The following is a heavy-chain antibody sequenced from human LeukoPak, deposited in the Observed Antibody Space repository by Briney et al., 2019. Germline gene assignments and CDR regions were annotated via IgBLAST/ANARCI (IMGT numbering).Heavy chain of an antibody. J-gene: IGHJ5*02. D-gene: IGHD3-10*01. CDR2: IYYNGSS. V-gene: IGHV4-59*08. CDR1: GFRFSNYA. CDR3: ARHVGLNMIRGVTNWFDP. Sequence: PGGSLRLSCAASGFRFSNYAMTWIRQPPGKGLEWIGNIYYNGSSNYNPSLKRRISISVDTSKNQFSLKLHSVTAADTAVYYCARHVGLNMIRGVTNWFDPWGQGTLVTVSS.